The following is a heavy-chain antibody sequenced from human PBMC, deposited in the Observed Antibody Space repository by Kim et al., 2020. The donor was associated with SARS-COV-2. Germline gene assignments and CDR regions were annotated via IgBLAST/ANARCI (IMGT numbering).Heavy chain of an antibody. Sequence: GGSLRLSCAASGFPFSDYYMSWVRQAPGKGLEWLSYISGGGTDIYHADSVKGRITISRDNAKNSLYLQLNSLRAEDTAVYYCASRRIRGFDIWGQGTIVTVSS. J-gene: IGHJ3*02. CDR3: ASRRIRGFDI. D-gene: IGHD2-15*01. V-gene: IGHV3-11*01. CDR1: GFPFSDYY. CDR2: ISGGGTDI.